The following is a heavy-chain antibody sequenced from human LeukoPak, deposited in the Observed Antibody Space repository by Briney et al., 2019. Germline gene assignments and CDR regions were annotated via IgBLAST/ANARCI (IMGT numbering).Heavy chain of an antibody. Sequence: SETLSLTCTVSGVSVSSYYCNWIRQPAGKGLDWIGRMSTSGSANYNPSLKSRVIMSVDTSKNQFSLKLSPVTAADTAVYYCARLPSASGTYYSSGDVWGKGTTVTVSS. V-gene: IGHV4-4*07. D-gene: IGHD3-10*01. CDR1: GVSVSSYY. CDR2: MSTSGSA. J-gene: IGHJ6*04. CDR3: ARLPSASGTYYSSGDV.